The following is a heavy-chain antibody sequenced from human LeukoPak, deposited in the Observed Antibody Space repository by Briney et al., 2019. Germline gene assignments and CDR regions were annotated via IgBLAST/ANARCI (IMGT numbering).Heavy chain of an antibody. D-gene: IGHD5-24*01. V-gene: IGHV6-1*01. CDR2: TYYRSNWYN. Sequence: SQTLSLTCAISGDSVSSNSAAWNWIRQSPSRGLEWLGRTYYRSNWYNDYAVSVKSRITINPDTSKNQFSLQLNSVTPEDTAVYYCARSRRDGYNGNQHALYFDYWGQGTLVTVSS. J-gene: IGHJ4*02. CDR1: GDSVSSNSAA. CDR3: ARSRRDGYNGNQHALYFDY.